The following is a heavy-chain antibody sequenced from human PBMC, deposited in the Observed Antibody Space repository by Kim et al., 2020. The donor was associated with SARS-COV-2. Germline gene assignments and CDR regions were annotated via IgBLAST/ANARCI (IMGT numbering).Heavy chain of an antibody. J-gene: IGHJ6*02. D-gene: IGHD3-3*01. Sequence: SPSFQGQVTISADKSISTAYLQWSSLKASDTAMYYCARKNYEIEYYGMDVWGQGTTVTVSS. CDR3: ARKNYEIEYYGMDV. V-gene: IGHV5-51*01.